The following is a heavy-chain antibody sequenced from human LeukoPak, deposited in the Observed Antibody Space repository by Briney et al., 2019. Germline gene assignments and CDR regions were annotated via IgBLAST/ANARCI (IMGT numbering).Heavy chain of an antibody. CDR2: IYHSGST. J-gene: IGHJ3*02. CDR1: GGSFSGYY. V-gene: IGHV4-34*09. D-gene: IGHD3-22*01. CDR3: ARASGYYYIRAFDI. Sequence: SETLSLTCAVYGGSFSGYYWSWIRQHPGKGLEWIGYIYHSGSTYYNPSLKSRVTISVGTSKNQFSLKLSSVTAADTAVYYCARASGYYYIRAFDIWGQGTMVTVSS.